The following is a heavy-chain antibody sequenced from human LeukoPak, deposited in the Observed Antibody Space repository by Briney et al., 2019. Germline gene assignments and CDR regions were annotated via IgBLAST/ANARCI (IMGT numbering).Heavy chain of an antibody. Sequence: GGSLRLSCAASGFTFSSYGMSWVRQAPGKGLEWVSAISGSGGSTYYADSVKGRFTISRDNSKNTLYLQMNSLRAEDTAVYYCARERYDFWSGYTEYNDAFDIWGQGTMVTVSS. D-gene: IGHD3-3*01. CDR2: ISGSGGST. J-gene: IGHJ3*02. CDR1: GFTFSSYG. CDR3: ARERYDFWSGYTEYNDAFDI. V-gene: IGHV3-23*01.